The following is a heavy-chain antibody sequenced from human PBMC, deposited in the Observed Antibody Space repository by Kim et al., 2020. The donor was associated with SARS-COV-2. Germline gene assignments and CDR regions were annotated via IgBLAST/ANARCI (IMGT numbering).Heavy chain of an antibody. D-gene: IGHD1-26*01. J-gene: IGHJ4*02. V-gene: IGHV3-30*18. Sequence: GGSLRLSCAASGFTFNTYGMHWVRQAPGKGLEWVAVISYDGSNKYYADSVKGRFTISRDNSKNTLYLQMNSLRIEDTAVYYCAKSFSGNYFGYDYWGEGTLLTVSS. CDR2: ISYDGSNK. CDR1: GFTFNTYG. CDR3: AKSFSGNYFGYDY.